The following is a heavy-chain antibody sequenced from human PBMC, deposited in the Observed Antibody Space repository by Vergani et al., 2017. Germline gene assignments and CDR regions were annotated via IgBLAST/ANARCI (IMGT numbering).Heavy chain of an antibody. V-gene: IGHV4-59*01. Sequence: QVQLQESGPGLVKPSETLSLTCTVSGGSISSYYWSWIRQPPGTGLEWIGYIYYSGSTNYNPSLKSRVTISVDTSKNQFSLMLSSVTAADTAVYYCARDVLADYYYYGMDVWGQGTTVTVSS. CDR2: IYYSGST. D-gene: IGHD5/OR15-5a*01. CDR1: GGSISSYY. J-gene: IGHJ6*02. CDR3: ARDVLADYYYYGMDV.